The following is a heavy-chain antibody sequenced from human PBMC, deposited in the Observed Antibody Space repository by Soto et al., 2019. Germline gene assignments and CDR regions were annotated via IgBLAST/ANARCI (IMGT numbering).Heavy chain of an antibody. CDR2: LNPGESTT. CDR1: GYSFAAYW. CDR3: ALTRLGYCSDANCFSCYFDS. Sequence: GESLKISCKGSGYSFAAYWIGWVRQKPGKGLEWVGILNPGESTTRYSPSFQGQVTISADKSITTAYLQWSSLKASDTGIYYCALTRLGYCSDANCFSCYFDSWGQGTQVTVSS. V-gene: IGHV5-51*01. D-gene: IGHD2-15*01. J-gene: IGHJ4*02.